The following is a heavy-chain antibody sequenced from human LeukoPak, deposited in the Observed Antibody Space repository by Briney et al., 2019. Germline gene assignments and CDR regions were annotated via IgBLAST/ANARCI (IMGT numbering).Heavy chain of an antibody. D-gene: IGHD6-19*01. CDR3: AKYGNSGWVIDN. CDR1: GGSIGSNY. Sequence: SETLSHTCTVSGGSIGSNYWTWIRQPPGKGLEYIGYIYYTGATNYNPSLKSRVTISVDTSKNQFSLKMTSVTAADTAVYFCAKYGNSGWVIDNWGQGTLVTVSS. V-gene: IGHV4-59*08. J-gene: IGHJ4*02. CDR2: IYYTGAT.